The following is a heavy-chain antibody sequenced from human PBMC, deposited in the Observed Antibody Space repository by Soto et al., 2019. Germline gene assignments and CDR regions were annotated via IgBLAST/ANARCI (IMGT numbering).Heavy chain of an antibody. CDR2: IDGSSDYT. Sequence: GGSLRLSCTASGFLFTDYYMSWIRQPPGKGLEWLAYIDGSSDYTNSADSVKGRFTISRDNAKNSVFLQMNNLRADDTAVYYCARDLRFSSTNYFDFWGRGTLVTVSS. CDR1: GFLFTDYY. CDR3: ARDLRFSSTNYFDF. D-gene: IGHD2-8*01. J-gene: IGHJ4*02. V-gene: IGHV3-11*06.